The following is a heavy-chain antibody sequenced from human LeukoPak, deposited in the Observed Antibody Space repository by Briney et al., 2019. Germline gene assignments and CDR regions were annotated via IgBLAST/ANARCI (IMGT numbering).Heavy chain of an antibody. CDR2: IRSKANSYAT. J-gene: IGHJ4*02. CDR3: TTRRQKAEAAAGTVDY. CDR1: GFTFSGSA. Sequence: GGSLRLSCAASGFTFSGSAMHWARQASGKGLEWVGRIRSKANSYATAYAASVKGRFTISRDDSKNTAYLQMNSLKTEDTAVYYCTTRRQKAEAAAGTVDYWGQGTLVTVSS. D-gene: IGHD6-13*01. V-gene: IGHV3-73*01.